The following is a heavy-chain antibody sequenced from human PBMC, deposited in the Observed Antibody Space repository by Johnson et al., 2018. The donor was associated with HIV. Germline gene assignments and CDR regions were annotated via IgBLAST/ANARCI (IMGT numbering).Heavy chain of an antibody. Sequence: VQLVESGGGLVQPGRSLRLSCAASGFTFDDYAMHWVRQAPGKGLEWVSGISWNSGSIDYADSVKGRFTISRDNAKKSLYLQMNRLRAEDTAVHYWARGRGALDIWGQGTVVTVSS. J-gene: IGHJ3*02. CDR1: GFTFDDYA. CDR2: ISWNSGSI. V-gene: IGHV3-9*01. CDR3: ARGRGALDI. D-gene: IGHD3-16*01.